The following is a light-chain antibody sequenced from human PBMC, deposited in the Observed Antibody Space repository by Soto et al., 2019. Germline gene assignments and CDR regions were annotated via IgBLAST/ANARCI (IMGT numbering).Light chain of an antibody. J-gene: IGKJ1*01. CDR2: DAS. V-gene: IGKV3-11*01. CDR3: QQRRHWPT. Sequence: EIVLTQSPCTLSLSPGERATLSCRASQTVSYYLAWYQQRPGQAPRLLIYDASNRATGIPARFSASGSGTDLTLTINSLEPEDFAVYYCQQRRHWPTFGQGTKVDIK. CDR1: QTVSYY.